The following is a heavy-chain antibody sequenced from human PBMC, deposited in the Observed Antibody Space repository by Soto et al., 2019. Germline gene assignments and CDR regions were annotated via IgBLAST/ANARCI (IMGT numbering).Heavy chain of an antibody. Sequence: QVQLVQSGAEVKKRGSSVNVSCKASGGTFNTFAISWVRQAPGQGLEYLGGIVPILGPAFYAQRFQGSVTITAGKSTNTAYLELSSLSSEDTAVYYCARAAKRYLDSWGQGTQVTVSS. J-gene: IGHJ4*02. V-gene: IGHV1-69*06. CDR2: IVPILGPA. CDR1: GGTFNTFA. CDR3: ARAAKRYLDS.